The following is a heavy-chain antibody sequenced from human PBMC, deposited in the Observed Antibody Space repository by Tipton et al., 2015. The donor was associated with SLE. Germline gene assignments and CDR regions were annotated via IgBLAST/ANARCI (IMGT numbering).Heavy chain of an antibody. CDR2: MYHSGST. CDR3: ARHRDSTVTSDFDY. Sequence: TLSLTCAVSGYSISSGYYWGWTRQPPGKGLEWIGSMYHSGSTYYNPSLKSRVTISVDTSKNQFSLKVSSVTAADTAFYYCARHRDSTVTSDFDYWGQGTLVTVSS. D-gene: IGHD4-17*01. V-gene: IGHV4-38-2*01. CDR1: GYSISSGYY. J-gene: IGHJ4*02.